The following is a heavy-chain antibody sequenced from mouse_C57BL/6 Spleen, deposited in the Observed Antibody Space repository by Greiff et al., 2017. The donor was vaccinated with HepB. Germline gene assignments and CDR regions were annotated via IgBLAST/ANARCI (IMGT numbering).Heavy chain of an antibody. Sequence: VKKRPGRGLEWIGRIDPNSGGTKYNEKFKSKATLTVDKPSSTAYMQLSSLTSEDSAVYYCARSTGGYYAMDYWGQGTSVTVSS. CDR2: IDPNSGGT. V-gene: IGHV1-72*01. J-gene: IGHJ4*01. CDR3: ARSTGGYYAMDY.